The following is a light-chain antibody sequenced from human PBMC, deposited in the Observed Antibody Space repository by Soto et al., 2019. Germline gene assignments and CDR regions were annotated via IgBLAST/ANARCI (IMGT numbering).Light chain of an antibody. Sequence: EIVMTPSPATLSVSPGDGATLSCRSSQSVRSNVAWYQHKPGQAPRLLIYDASNRATGIPARFSGSGSESDFTLTISSLEPEDFAVYYCQQRSYPITFGQGTRLEIK. CDR2: DAS. CDR1: QSVRSN. J-gene: IGKJ5*01. CDR3: QQRSYPIT. V-gene: IGKV3-11*01.